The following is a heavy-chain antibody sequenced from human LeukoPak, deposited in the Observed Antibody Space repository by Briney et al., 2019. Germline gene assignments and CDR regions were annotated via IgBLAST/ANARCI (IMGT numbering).Heavy chain of an antibody. Sequence: GGSLRLSCAASGFTFSSYAMSWVRQAPGKGLEWVSAISGSGGSTYYADSVKGRFTISRDNSKNTLYLQMNSRRAEHRAVYYCAKGLSSPNPLFDHWGQGTLVTVSS. D-gene: IGHD6-13*01. J-gene: IGHJ4*02. CDR3: AKGLSSPNPLFDH. V-gene: IGHV3-23*01. CDR2: ISGSGGST. CDR1: GFTFSSYA.